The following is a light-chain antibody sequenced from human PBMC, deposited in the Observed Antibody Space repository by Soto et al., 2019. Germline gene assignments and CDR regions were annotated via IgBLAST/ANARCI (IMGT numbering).Light chain of an antibody. CDR1: SSDVGGYNY. V-gene: IGLV2-14*01. CDR2: EVS. CDR3: SSYTSSSPLYL. J-gene: IGLJ1*01. Sequence: QSALTQPASVSGSPGQSITISCTGTSSDVGGYNYVSWYQQYPGKAPKVMIYEVSYRPSGVSTGFSGSKSGTTASLTISGLQAEDEADYYCSSYTSSSPLYLFGTGTQLTVL.